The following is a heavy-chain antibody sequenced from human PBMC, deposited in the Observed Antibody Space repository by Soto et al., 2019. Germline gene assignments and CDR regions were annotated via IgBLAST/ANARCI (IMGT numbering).Heavy chain of an antibody. J-gene: IGHJ5*02. Sequence: ASVKVSCKASGGTFSSYAINWVRQAPGQGLEWMGGIIPMFGTTKYAQRFQGRLTVSADESTSTAYMELSSLRSEDTAVYYCARGVVVVAASQLGWFDPWGQGTRVTVS. CDR3: ARGVVVVAASQLGWFDP. D-gene: IGHD2-15*01. V-gene: IGHV1-69*13. CDR2: IIPMFGTT. CDR1: GGTFSSYA.